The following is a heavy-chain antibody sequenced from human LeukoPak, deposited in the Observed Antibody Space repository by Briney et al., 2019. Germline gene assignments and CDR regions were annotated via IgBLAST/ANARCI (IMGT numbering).Heavy chain of an antibody. Sequence: GASVKVSCKASGGTFSSYAISWVRQAPGQGLEWMGGNIPIFGTANYAQKFQGRVTITADESTSTAYMELSSLRSEDTAVYYCARNAIAVAAYYGMDVWGQGTTVTVSS. V-gene: IGHV1-69*13. J-gene: IGHJ6*02. CDR1: GGTFSSYA. D-gene: IGHD6-19*01. CDR2: NIPIFGTA. CDR3: ARNAIAVAAYYGMDV.